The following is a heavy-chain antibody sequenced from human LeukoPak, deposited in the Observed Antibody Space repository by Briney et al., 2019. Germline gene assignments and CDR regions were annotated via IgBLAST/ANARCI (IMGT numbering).Heavy chain of an antibody. Sequence: GGSLRLSCAASGFTFDDYTMHWVRQAPGKGLEWVSLISWDGGSTYYADSVKGRFTISRDNAKNSLYLQMNSLRAEDTALYYCAKDPSSGWYGGGYFDYWGQGTLVTVSS. CDR2: ISWDGGST. CDR1: GFTFDDYT. V-gene: IGHV3-43*01. CDR3: AKDPSSGWYGGGYFDY. D-gene: IGHD6-19*01. J-gene: IGHJ4*02.